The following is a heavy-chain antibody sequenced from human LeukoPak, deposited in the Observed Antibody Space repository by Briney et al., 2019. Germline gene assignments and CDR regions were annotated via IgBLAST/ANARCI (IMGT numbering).Heavy chain of an antibody. CDR3: AREAVGLPEYAFDI. V-gene: IGHV1-2*04. Sequence: ASVKVSCKASGYTFTGYYMHWVRQAPGQGLEWMGWINPNSGGTDYAQKFQGWVTMTRDTSISTAYMELSRLRSDDTAVYYCAREAVGLPEYAFDIWGRGTMVTVSS. CDR1: GYTFTGYY. CDR2: INPNSGGT. J-gene: IGHJ3*02. D-gene: IGHD6-19*01.